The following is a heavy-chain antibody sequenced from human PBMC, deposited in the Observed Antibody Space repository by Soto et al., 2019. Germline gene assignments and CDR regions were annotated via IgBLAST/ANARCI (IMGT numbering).Heavy chain of an antibody. CDR1: GGSISSYY. J-gene: IGHJ6*02. V-gene: IGHV4-59*01. CDR2: IYYSGST. CDR3: ARVSRVTHPKLGGYYYYGMDV. D-gene: IGHD2-21*02. Sequence: LSLTCTVSGGSISSYYWSWIRQPPGKGLEWIGYIYYSGSTNYNPSLKSRVTISVDTSKNQFSLKLSSVTAADTAVYYCARVSRVTHPKLGGYYYYGMDVWGQGTTVTVSS.